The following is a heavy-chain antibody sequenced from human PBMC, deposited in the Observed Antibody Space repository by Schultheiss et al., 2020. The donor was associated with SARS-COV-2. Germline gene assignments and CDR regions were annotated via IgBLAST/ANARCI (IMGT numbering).Heavy chain of an antibody. CDR2: IIPILDIA. CDR1: GYTFTDHY. D-gene: IGHD6-13*01. CDR3: ATYPRGIALAD. V-gene: IGHV1-69*02. Sequence: SVKVSCKASGYTFTDHYMHWVRQAPGQGLEWMERIIPILDIANYAQKLQGRVTITADKSTTTAYMVLTSLTSADTAVYYCATYPRGIALADWGQGTLVTVSS. J-gene: IGHJ4*02.